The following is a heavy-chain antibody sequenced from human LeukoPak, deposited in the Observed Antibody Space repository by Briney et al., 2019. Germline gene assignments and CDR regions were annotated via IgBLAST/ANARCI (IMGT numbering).Heavy chain of an antibody. CDR3: ARGVSGWYGY. CDR2: INHSGST. V-gene: IGHV4-34*01. J-gene: IGHJ4*02. CDR1: GGSFSGYY. Sequence: SETLSLTCAVYGGSFSGYYWGWIRQPPGKGLEWIGEINHSGSTNYNPSLKSRVTISVDTSKNQFSLKLSSVTAADTAVYYCARGVSGWYGYWGQGTLVTVSS. D-gene: IGHD6-19*01.